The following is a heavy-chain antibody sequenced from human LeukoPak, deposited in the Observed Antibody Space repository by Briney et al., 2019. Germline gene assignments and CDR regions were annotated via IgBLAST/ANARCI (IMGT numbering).Heavy chain of an antibody. Sequence: SETLSLTCAVYGGSFSGYYWSWIRQPPGKGLEWIGEINHSGSTNYNPSLKSRVTISVDTSKNQFSLKLSSVTAADTAVYYCARAYGSGTDYWGQGTLVTVSS. J-gene: IGHJ4*02. CDR2: INHSGST. V-gene: IGHV4-34*01. CDR3: ARAYGSGTDY. D-gene: IGHD3-10*01. CDR1: GGSFSGYY.